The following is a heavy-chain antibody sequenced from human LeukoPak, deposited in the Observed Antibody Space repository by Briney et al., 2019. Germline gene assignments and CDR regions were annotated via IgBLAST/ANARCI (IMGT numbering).Heavy chain of an antibody. CDR1: GGTFSSYA. D-gene: IGHD3-22*01. Sequence: SVTVSCTASGGTFSSYAISWVRQAPGQGLEWMGGIIPIFGTANCAQKFQGRVTITADESTSTAYMELSSLRSEDTAVYYCAGLPHTPYDPPQYYFDYWGQGTLVTVSS. CDR3: AGLPHTPYDPPQYYFDY. V-gene: IGHV1-69*13. J-gene: IGHJ4*02. CDR2: IIPIFGTA.